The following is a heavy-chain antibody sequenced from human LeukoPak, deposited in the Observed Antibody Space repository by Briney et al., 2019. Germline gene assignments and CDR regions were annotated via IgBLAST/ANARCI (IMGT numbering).Heavy chain of an antibody. V-gene: IGHV3-23*01. J-gene: IGHJ2*01. CDR3: VREAVATGDWYFDL. D-gene: IGHD2-15*01. CDR2: IGGSDDST. Sequence: GGSLRLSCAASGFTFSSYAMSWVRQAPGKGLEWVSGIGGSDDSTHYADSVKGRFTISRDNAKSTLDLQMNSLRAEDTAVYYCVREAVATGDWYFDLWGRGTLVTVSS. CDR1: GFTFSSYA.